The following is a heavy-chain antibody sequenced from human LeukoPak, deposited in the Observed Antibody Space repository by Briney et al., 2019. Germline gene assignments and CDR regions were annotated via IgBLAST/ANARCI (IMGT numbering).Heavy chain of an antibody. CDR3: AKGRSEVVLAAMNY. CDR1: GFTFSSYA. V-gene: IGHV3-23*01. J-gene: IGHJ4*02. CDR2: ISGSGDST. D-gene: IGHD2-15*01. Sequence: PGGSLRLSCAASGFTFSSYAMSWVRQAPGKGLEWVSGISGSGDSTYYADSVKGRFTISRDNSKDTLYLQMNTLRAEDTAIYYCAKGRSEVVLAAMNYWGQGTLVTVSS.